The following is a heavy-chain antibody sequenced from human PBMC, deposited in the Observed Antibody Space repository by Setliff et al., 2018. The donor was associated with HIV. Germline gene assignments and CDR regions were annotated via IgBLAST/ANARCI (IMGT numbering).Heavy chain of an antibody. CDR3: ARQPAAAMWGGGAFDN. CDR2: INAGNGNT. D-gene: IGHD2-2*01. CDR1: GYTFTSYP. Sequence: GASVKVSCKGSGYTFTSYPIHWVRQAPGQRLEWMGWINAGNGNTKYSQRFQGRVTSTRDTSESTAYMELSSLRFDDTAVYYCARQPAAAMWGGGAFDNWGQGTMVTVSS. J-gene: IGHJ3*02. V-gene: IGHV1-3*01.